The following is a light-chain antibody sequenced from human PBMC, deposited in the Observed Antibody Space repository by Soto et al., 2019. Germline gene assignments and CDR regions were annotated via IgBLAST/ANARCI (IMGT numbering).Light chain of an antibody. CDR3: QQYGSPPIT. J-gene: IGKJ5*01. CDR2: GVS. CDR1: QSVGSSY. Sequence: EIVLTQSPGTLSLSPVERATLSCRASQSVGSSYVAWYQQKPGQAPRLLIYGVSSRATGTPDRFSGSGSGTDFTLTISRLEPEDFAVYYCQQYGSPPITFGQGTRLEIK. V-gene: IGKV3-20*01.